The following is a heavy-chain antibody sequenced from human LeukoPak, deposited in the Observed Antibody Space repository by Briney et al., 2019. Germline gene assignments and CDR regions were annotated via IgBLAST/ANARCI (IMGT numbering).Heavy chain of an antibody. Sequence: ASVKVSCKASGYTFTGYYMHWVRQAPGQGLEWMGRISPNSGGTNYAQKFQGRVTMTRDTSISTAYMELSRLRSDDTAVYYCARDLPDYYDSSGRSNLWGQGTLVTVSS. J-gene: IGHJ4*02. V-gene: IGHV1-2*06. CDR2: ISPNSGGT. D-gene: IGHD3-22*01. CDR1: GYTFTGYY. CDR3: ARDLPDYYDSSGRSNL.